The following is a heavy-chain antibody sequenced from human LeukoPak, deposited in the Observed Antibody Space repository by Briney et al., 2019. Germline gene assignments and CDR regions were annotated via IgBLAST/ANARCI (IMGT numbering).Heavy chain of an antibody. D-gene: IGHD4-23*01. CDR3: ARGRPHGNDY. CDR1: GFPFSSYW. Sequence: GGSLRLSCAASGFPFSSYWMNWVRQAPGKGLVWVSRIASDESSTTYADSVKGRFSISRDNAKNTLYLQMNSLRVEDTAVYYCARGRPHGNDYWGQGTLVTVSS. V-gene: IGHV3-74*01. J-gene: IGHJ4*02. CDR2: IASDESST.